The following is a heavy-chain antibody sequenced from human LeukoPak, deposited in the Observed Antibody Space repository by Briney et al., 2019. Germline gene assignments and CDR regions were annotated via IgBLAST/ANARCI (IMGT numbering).Heavy chain of an antibody. V-gene: IGHV4-59*01. CDR3: ARDRISEDFNYYYYMDV. Sequence: SETPSLTCTVSGGSISSYYWSWIRQPPGKGLEWIGYIYYSGSTNYNPSLKSRVTISGDTSKNQFSMKLSSVTAADTAVYYCARDRISEDFNYYYYMDVWGKGPRSPSP. CDR1: GGSISSYY. CDR2: IYYSGST. D-gene: IGHD2-15*01. J-gene: IGHJ6*03.